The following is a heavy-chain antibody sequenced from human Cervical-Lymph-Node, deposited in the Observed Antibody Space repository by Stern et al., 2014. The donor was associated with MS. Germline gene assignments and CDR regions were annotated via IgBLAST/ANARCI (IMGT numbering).Heavy chain of an antibody. CDR3: AAEGEYIRSGIYHYTGMDV. CDR2: IAVVSADT. J-gene: IGHJ6*02. CDR1: GFTFLSSA. V-gene: IGHV1-58*02. D-gene: IGHD3-10*01. Sequence: LLVEAGPEVKRPGTSGRVSCKASGFTFLSSAMHLVRQARGRRLEWIGFIAVVSADTRYAQKSHDRVTISRDMSTSTVNMELSSLRSEDTAVYYCAAEGEYIRSGIYHYTGMDVWGQGTTVTVSS.